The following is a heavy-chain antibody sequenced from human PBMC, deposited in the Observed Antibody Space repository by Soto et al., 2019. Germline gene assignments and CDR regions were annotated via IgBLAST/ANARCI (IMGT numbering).Heavy chain of an antibody. Sequence: SEPLSLTCAVYGESFSAYYWTWIRQPPGQWLEWIGEINHSGSTNYNPSLKSRVTISVDTSKNQFSLKLTSVTAADTAVYYCARAFYYGSGSYDAFDIWGQGTMVT. V-gene: IGHV4-34*01. CDR1: GESFSAYY. D-gene: IGHD3-10*01. J-gene: IGHJ3*02. CDR2: INHSGST. CDR3: ARAFYYGSGSYDAFDI.